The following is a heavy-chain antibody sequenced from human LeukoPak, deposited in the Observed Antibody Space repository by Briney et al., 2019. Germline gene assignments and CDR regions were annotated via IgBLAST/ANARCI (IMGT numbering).Heavy chain of an antibody. CDR3: ARGASSAWYQNFDY. CDR2: VNSDGSGT. J-gene: IGHJ4*02. V-gene: IGHV3-74*01. CDR1: GFTFSSYW. D-gene: IGHD6-19*01. Sequence: GGSLRLSCAASGFTFSSYWVHWVRQAPGKGLVWVSHVNSDGSGTSYADSVKGRFTISRDNAKNTLYLQMNSLRAEDTAVYYCARGASSAWYQNFDYWGQGTLVTVSS.